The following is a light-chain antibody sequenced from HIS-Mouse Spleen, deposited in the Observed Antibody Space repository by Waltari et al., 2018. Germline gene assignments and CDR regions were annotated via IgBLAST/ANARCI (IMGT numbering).Light chain of an antibody. V-gene: IGLV2-11*01. J-gene: IGLJ2*01. Sequence: QSALTQPRSVSGSPGQSVTISCTGTSSDVGGYNSVSWYQQHPGKAPKLMIYDVSTRHAGCPDRFSGSKSGSTASLTISGLQAEDEADYYCCSYAGSYTVFGGGTKLTVL. CDR1: SSDVGGYNS. CDR2: DVS. CDR3: CSYAGSYTV.